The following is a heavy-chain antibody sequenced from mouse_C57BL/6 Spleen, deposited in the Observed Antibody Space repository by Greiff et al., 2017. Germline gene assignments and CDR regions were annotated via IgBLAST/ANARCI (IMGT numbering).Heavy chain of an antibody. V-gene: IGHV1-61*01. CDR2: IYPSDSET. D-gene: IGHD4-1*01. CDR3: ARPGTEYYFDY. Sequence: VQLQQSGAELVRPGSSVKLSCKASGYTFTSYWMDWVKQRPGQGLEWIGNIYPSDSETHYNQKFKDKATLTVDKSSSTAYMQLSSLTAEDSAVYYCARPGTEYYFDYWGQGTTLTVSS. CDR1: GYTFTSYW. J-gene: IGHJ2*01.